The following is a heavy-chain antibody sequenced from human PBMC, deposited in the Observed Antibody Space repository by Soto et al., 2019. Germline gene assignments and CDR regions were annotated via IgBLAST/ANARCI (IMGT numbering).Heavy chain of an antibody. J-gene: IGHJ5*02. Sequence: QVHLVQYETEVKEPGASVTVSCKTSDSTFTGYTINWVRQAPGQGHEWLGWISSLNGNTNYTRKSQGRVTMSTNTAATTAYMELRSLRSDDTAVYFCSRGTVTSGRWFGPWGQGTLVTVSS. V-gene: IGHV1-18*04. CDR3: SRGTVTSGRWFGP. CDR2: ISSLNGNT. D-gene: IGHD4-17*01. CDR1: DSTFTGYT.